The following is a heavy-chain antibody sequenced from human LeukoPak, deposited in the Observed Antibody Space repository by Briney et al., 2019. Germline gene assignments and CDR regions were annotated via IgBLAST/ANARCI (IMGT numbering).Heavy chain of an antibody. Sequence: GGSLTLSCAASGCTFSSYSINWVRQAPGKGLEWVSSISSSSRYIYYADSVKGRFTISRDNAKNSLYLQMNSLRAEDTAVYYCARCSGGSTYRSDDYWGQGTLVTVSS. CDR2: ISSSSRYI. V-gene: IGHV3-21*01. CDR1: GCTFSSYS. D-gene: IGHD2-15*01. CDR3: ARCSGGSTYRSDDY. J-gene: IGHJ4*02.